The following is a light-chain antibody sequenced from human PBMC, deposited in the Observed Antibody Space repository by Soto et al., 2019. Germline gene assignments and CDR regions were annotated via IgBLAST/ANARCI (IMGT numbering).Light chain of an antibody. CDR2: DAS. J-gene: IGKJ1*01. CDR1: QSVGSN. Sequence: EIVMTQSPATLSVSPGERSTLSCRASQSVGSNLAWYRQTPGQVPRLLMYDASTRATAIPARFSGSGSGTDFTLTISSLQSEDFAVYYCQQYNNWPRTFGQGTTGDIK. V-gene: IGKV3-15*01. CDR3: QQYNNWPRT.